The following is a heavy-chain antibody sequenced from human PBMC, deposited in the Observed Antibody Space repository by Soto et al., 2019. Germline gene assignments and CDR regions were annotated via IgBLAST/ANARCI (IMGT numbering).Heavy chain of an antibody. CDR1: GFTFSDYY. CDR2: ISSSSSYT. Sequence: QVQLVQSGGGLVKPGGSLRLSCAASGFTFSDYYMSWIRQAPGKGLEWVSYISSSSSYTNYADSVKGRFTISRDNANNSLYLQMNSLRAEDTAVYYCARSVEVQWEIPRFDYWGQGTLVTVSS. V-gene: IGHV3-11*05. J-gene: IGHJ4*02. CDR3: ARSVEVQWEIPRFDY. D-gene: IGHD1-26*01.